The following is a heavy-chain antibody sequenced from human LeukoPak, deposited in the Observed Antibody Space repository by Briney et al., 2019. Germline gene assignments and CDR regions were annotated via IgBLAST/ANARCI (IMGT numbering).Heavy chain of an antibody. Sequence: SVKVSCKASGYTFTSYDINWVRQATGQGLEWMGWMNPNSGNTGYAQKFQGRVTMTRNTSISTAYMELSSLRSEDTAVYYCARGPARGERAVAGKSNWFDPWGQGTLVTVSS. J-gene: IGHJ5*02. CDR2: MNPNSGNT. V-gene: IGHV1-8*01. CDR3: ARGPARGERAVAGKSNWFDP. CDR1: GYTFTSYD. D-gene: IGHD6-19*01.